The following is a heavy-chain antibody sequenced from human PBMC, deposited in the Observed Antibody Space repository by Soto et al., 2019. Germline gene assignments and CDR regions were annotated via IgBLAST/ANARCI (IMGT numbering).Heavy chain of an antibody. CDR2: VKQDGSDR. Sequence: VQLVESGGGLVQPGGSLRLTCAASGFTFRGSWMSWVRQAPGKGLEWVANVKQDGSDRYYVDSVKGRFTISRHNAKNSPYFEMNSLRDEATVVYYCAGGWGNFDQWGQGTLVTVSS. D-gene: IGHD7-27*01. CDR1: GFTFRGSW. CDR3: AGGWGNFDQ. J-gene: IGHJ4*02. V-gene: IGHV3-7*04.